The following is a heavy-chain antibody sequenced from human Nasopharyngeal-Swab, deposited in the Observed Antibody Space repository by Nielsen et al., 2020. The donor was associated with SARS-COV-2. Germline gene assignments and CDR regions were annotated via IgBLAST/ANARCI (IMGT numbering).Heavy chain of an antibody. CDR1: GYTFTSYG. CDR3: ARDQRVGQWRLPGY. D-gene: IGHD6-19*01. V-gene: IGHV1-18*04. Sequence: ASVKVSCNASGYTFTSYGISWVRQAPGQGLEWMGWISAYNGNTNYAQKLPGRVTMTTDTSTSTAYMELRSLRSDDTAVYYCARDQRVGQWRLPGYWGQGTLVTVSS. J-gene: IGHJ4*02. CDR2: ISAYNGNT.